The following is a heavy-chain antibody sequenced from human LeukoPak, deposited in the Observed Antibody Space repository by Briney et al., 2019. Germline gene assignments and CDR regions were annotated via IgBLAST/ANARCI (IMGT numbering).Heavy chain of an antibody. J-gene: IGHJ4*02. CDR2: ISNYNGNT. CDR3: ARAGRDSSGWYFDY. Sequence: ASVKVSCKASGYSFSSYGVTWVRQVPGQGLEWMGWISNYNGNTNYAQHLQGRVTMTTDTSTSTAYMELRSLRSGDTAVYYCARAGRDSSGWYFDYWGQGTLVTVSS. CDR1: GYSFSSYG. D-gene: IGHD6-19*01. V-gene: IGHV1-18*01.